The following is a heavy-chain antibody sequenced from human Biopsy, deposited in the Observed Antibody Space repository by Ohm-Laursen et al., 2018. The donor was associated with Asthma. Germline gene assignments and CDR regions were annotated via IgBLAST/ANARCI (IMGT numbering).Heavy chain of an antibody. CDR1: GFSGLTFRDFG. Sequence: SLRLSCTASGFSGLTFRDFGMHWVRQAPGKGLEWVALISSDGHNKYYKDSVKGRFTISRDNSKLRLYLEINSLRVEDLAVYYCARESGQDSGGTGAFDRWGQGIMVAVSS. V-gene: IGHV3-30*03. D-gene: IGHD4-23*01. CDR3: ARESGQDSGGTGAFDR. J-gene: IGHJ3*02. CDR2: ISSDGHNK.